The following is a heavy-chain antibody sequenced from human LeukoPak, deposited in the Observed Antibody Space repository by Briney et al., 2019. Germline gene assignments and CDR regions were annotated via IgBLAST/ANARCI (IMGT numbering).Heavy chain of an antibody. J-gene: IGHJ4*02. CDR2: ISGSGGST. CDR3: AKDQDIVVVVAATPHDY. CDR1: GFTFSSYA. Sequence: GGSLRLSCAASGFTFSSYAMSWVRQAPGKGLEWVSAISGSGGSTYYAGSVKGRFTISRDNSKNTLYLQMNSLRAEDTAVYYCAKDQDIVVVVAATPHDYWGQGTLVTVSS. V-gene: IGHV3-23*01. D-gene: IGHD2-15*01.